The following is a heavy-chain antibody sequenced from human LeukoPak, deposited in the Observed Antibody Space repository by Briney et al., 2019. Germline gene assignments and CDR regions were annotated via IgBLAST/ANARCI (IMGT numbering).Heavy chain of an antibody. CDR3: ARGVYYYHMDV. CDR2: ISSSSSTI. CDR1: GFTFSSYS. V-gene: IGHV3-48*01. J-gene: IGHJ6*03. Sequence: GGSLRLSCAASGFTFSSYSMNWVRQAPGKGLEWVSYISSSSSTIYYADSVKGRFTISRDNAKNSLYLQMNSLRAEDTAVYYCARGVYYYHMDVWGQGTLVTVSS.